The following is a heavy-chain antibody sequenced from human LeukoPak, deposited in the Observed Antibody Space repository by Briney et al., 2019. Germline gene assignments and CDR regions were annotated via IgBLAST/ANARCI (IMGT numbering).Heavy chain of an antibody. D-gene: IGHD6-13*01. CDR3: ARELSNRAGYFDY. J-gene: IGHJ4*02. Sequence: GGSLRLSCAASGFTFSSYWMSWVRQAPGKGLEWVANIKQDGSEKYHVDSVKGRFTISRDNAKNSLYLQMNSLRAEDTAVYYCARELSNRAGYFDYWGQGTLVTVSS. V-gene: IGHV3-7*01. CDR1: GFTFSSYW. CDR2: IKQDGSEK.